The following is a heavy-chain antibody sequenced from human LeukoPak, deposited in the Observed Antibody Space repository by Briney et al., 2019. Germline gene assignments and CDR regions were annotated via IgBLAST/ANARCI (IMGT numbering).Heavy chain of an antibody. D-gene: IGHD7-27*01. Sequence: GGSLRLSCAASGFTFSGYAMHWVRQAPGKGLEWGAVISKDGRNKYYADSVKGRFTISRDNSKKTLYLQMNSLRAEDTAVYYCARNPTGDFPFDYWGQGTLVTVSS. CDR3: ARNPTGDFPFDY. J-gene: IGHJ4*02. V-gene: IGHV3-30*04. CDR1: GFTFSGYA. CDR2: ISKDGRNK.